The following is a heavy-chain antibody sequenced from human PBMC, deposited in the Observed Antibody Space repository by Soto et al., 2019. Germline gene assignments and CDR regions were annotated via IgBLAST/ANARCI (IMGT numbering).Heavy chain of an antibody. Sequence: QVQLVQSGAEVKKPGASVKVSCKASGYTFTSYAMHWVRQAPGQRLEWMGWINAGNGNTKYSQKFQGRVTITRDTSASTAYMELSRLRSEDTAVYYCAGNLAGGGSYFDYWGQGTLVTVSS. CDR3: AGNLAGGGSYFDY. D-gene: IGHD3-16*01. CDR2: INAGNGNT. CDR1: GYTFTSYA. J-gene: IGHJ4*02. V-gene: IGHV1-3*01.